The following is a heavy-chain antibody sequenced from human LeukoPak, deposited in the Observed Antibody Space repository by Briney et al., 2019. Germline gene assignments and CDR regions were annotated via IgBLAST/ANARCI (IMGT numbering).Heavy chain of an antibody. CDR3: ARDFFPIVDSSWYEIGY. V-gene: IGHV3-30-3*01. CDR2: ISYDGYDK. J-gene: IGHJ4*02. Sequence: TGGSLRLSCVASGFTFNDYAMHWVRQTPGKGLEWVTLISYDGYDKSYADSVRGRFTISRDNSKNTLYLQMDSLRSEDTAVYYCARDFFPIVDSSWYEIGYWGQGTLVTVSS. D-gene: IGHD6-13*01. CDR1: GFTFNDYA.